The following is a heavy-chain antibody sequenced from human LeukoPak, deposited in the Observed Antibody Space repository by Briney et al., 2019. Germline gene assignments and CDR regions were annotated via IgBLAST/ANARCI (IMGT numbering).Heavy chain of an antibody. CDR2: IKEDGSEK. J-gene: IGHJ3*02. V-gene: IGHV3-7*01. Sequence: GGSLRLSCAASGFTFSSHWMSWVRQAPGKGLEWVANIKEDGSEKYYVDSVKGRFTISRDNAKKSLYLQMDSLRAEDTAVYYCARDGQQLVLSAFDIWGQGTMVTVSS. D-gene: IGHD6-13*01. CDR3: ARDGQQLVLSAFDI. CDR1: GFTFSSHW.